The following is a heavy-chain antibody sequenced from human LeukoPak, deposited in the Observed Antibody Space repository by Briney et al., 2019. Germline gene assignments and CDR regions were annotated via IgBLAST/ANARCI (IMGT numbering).Heavy chain of an antibody. CDR1: GGSISSYY. CDR3: AREVDCSGGSCYSDY. CDR2: IYYSGST. Sequence: SETLSLTCTVSGGSISSYYWSWIRQTPGKGLEWIGYIYYSGSTNYNPSLKSRVTISVDTSKNQFSLKLSSVTAADTAVYYCAREVDCSGGSCYSDYWGQGTLVTVSS. D-gene: IGHD2-15*01. J-gene: IGHJ4*02. V-gene: IGHV4-59*12.